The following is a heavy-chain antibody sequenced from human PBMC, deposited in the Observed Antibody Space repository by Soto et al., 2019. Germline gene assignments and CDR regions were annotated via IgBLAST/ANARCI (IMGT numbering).Heavy chain of an antibody. CDR3: ATSFRYFDN. CDR1: GFTPTTTP. Sequence: PGESLRLSCAGSGFTPTTTPLSWVRQPPGKGLEWVTTISGTASRTYYVDCVKGRFFISRDNSTNTVTLQMNTLTLDDTAAYYCATSFRYFDNWGQGTRVTVSS. CDR2: ISGTASRT. J-gene: IGHJ4*02. D-gene: IGHD3-9*01. V-gene: IGHV3-23*01.